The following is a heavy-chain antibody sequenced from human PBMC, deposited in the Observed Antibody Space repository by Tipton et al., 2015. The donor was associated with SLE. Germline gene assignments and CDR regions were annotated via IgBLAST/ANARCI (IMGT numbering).Heavy chain of an antibody. CDR2: IYKSGTT. CDR1: GGSISSYS. D-gene: IGHD6-19*01. V-gene: IGHV4-59*01. CDR3: ARWGSDSSGGTGYFDY. J-gene: IGHJ4*02. Sequence: TLSLTCSVSGGSISSYSWSWIRQPPGKGLEWIGYIYKSGTTNCNPSLKSRVTISLDTSKNQFSLKLTSVTAADTAVYYCARWGSDSSGGTGYFDYWGQGTLVTVSS.